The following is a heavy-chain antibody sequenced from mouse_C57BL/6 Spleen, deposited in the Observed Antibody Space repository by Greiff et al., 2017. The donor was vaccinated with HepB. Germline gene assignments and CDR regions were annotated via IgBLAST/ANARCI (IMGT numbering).Heavy chain of an antibody. J-gene: IGHJ1*03. CDR2: INPNNGGT. CDR3: ARGSNDWYFDV. CDR1: GYTFTDYN. Sequence: EVQLVESGPELVKPGASVKMSCKASGYTFTDYNMHWVKQSHGKSLEWIGYINPNNGGTSYNQKFKGKATLTVNKSSSTAYMELRSLTSEDSAVYYCARGSNDWYFDVWGTGTTVTVSS. D-gene: IGHD2-5*01. V-gene: IGHV1-22*01.